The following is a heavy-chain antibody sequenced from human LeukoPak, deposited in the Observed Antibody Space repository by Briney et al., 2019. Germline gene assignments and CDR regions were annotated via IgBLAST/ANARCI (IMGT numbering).Heavy chain of an antibody. CDR1: GYTFTDYY. D-gene: IGHD2-2*01. Sequence: ASVQVSCKASGYTFTDYYMHWVRQAPGQGFEWMGWINPNDGDTNYAQKFQGRVTMTRDTSISTAHMEVSRLRSDDTAVYYCARANFLYCSSSTCLFDYWGQGTLVTVSS. CDR3: ARANFLYCSSSTCLFDY. V-gene: IGHV1-2*02. CDR2: INPNDGDT. J-gene: IGHJ4*02.